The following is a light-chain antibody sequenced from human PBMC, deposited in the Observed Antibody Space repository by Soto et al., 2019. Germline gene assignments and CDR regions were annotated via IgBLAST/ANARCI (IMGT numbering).Light chain of an antibody. J-gene: IGKJ3*01. CDR1: QSVSSNY. Sequence: EIVLTQSPGTLSLSPGERATLSCRASQSVSSNYLAWYQQIPGQAPRLLFYGASSRATGIPDRFSGSGSGTDFTLTISRLEPEDFAVYYCQQYGGSPLFTFGPGTKVDIK. CDR2: GAS. CDR3: QQYGGSPLFT. V-gene: IGKV3-20*01.